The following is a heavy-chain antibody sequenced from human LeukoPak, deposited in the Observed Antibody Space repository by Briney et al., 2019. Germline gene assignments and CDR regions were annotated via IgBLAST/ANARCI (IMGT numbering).Heavy chain of an antibody. V-gene: IGHV4-30-4*08. CDR1: GGSISSGDYY. CDR3: AREPTVVTGAFDI. Sequence: SETLSLTCTVSGGSISSGDYYWSWIRQPPGKGLEGIGYIYYSGSTYYNPSLKSRATISVDTSKNQFSLKLSSVTAADTAVYYCAREPTVVTGAFDIWGQGTMVTVSS. CDR2: IYYSGST. J-gene: IGHJ3*02. D-gene: IGHD4-23*01.